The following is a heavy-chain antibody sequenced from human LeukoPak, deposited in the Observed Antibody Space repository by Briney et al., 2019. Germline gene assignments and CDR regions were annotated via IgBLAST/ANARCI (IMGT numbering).Heavy chain of an antibody. J-gene: IGHJ4*02. Sequence: ASVKVSCKASGGTFSSYAISWVRQAPGQGLEWMGRIIPILGIANYAQKLQGRVTMTTDTSTSTAYMELRSLRSDDTAVYYCAREAAVSGYYFYYFDYWGQGTLVTVSS. CDR3: AREAAVSGYYFYYFDY. V-gene: IGHV1-69*04. CDR2: IIPILGIA. CDR1: GGTFSSYA. D-gene: IGHD3-22*01.